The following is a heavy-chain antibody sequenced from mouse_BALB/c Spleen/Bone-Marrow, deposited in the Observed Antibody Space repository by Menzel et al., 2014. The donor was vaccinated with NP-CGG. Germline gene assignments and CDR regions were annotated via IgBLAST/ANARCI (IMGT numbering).Heavy chain of an antibody. V-gene: IGHV14-3*02. CDR2: IDPANGNT. J-gene: IGHJ3*01. Sequence: VQLQQSGAELVKPGASVKLACTASGFNIKDTYMHWVKQRPEQGLEWIGRIDPANGNTKYDPKFQGKATITADTSSNTAYLQLSSLTPEDTAVYYCARWDNGRACFAYWGQGTLVTVSA. D-gene: IGHD1-1*01. CDR3: ARWDNGRACFAY. CDR1: GFNIKDTY.